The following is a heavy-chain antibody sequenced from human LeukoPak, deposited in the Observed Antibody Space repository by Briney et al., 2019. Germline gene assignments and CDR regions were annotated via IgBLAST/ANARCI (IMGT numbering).Heavy chain of an antibody. D-gene: IGHD5-24*01. CDR2: IYHSGTT. CDR1: GGSVSSSNW. CDR3: ARRGDGYGHFDF. Sequence: ASETLSLTCAVSGGSVSSSNWWSWVRQPPGKGLEWIGAIYHSGTTTYNPSLKSRVTISVDKSKNQFSLKLSSVTAADTAVYYCARRGDGYGHFDFWGQGTLATVSS. J-gene: IGHJ4*02. V-gene: IGHV4-4*02.